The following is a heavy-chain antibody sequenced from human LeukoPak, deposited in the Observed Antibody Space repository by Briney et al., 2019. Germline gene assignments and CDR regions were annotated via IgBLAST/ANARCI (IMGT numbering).Heavy chain of an antibody. Sequence: GGSPRLSCAASGFTFSRYGMHWVRQAPGKGLEWVAVISYDGSNKYYADSVKGRFTISRDNSKNTLYLQMNSLRAEDTAVYYCARGNYDILTGYYPIDYWGQGTLVTVSS. J-gene: IGHJ4*02. D-gene: IGHD3-9*01. CDR2: ISYDGSNK. CDR3: ARGNYDILTGYYPIDY. V-gene: IGHV3-30*03. CDR1: GFTFSRYG.